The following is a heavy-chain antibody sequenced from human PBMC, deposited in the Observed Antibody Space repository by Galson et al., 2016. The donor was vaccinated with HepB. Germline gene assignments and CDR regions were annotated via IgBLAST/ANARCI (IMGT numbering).Heavy chain of an antibody. D-gene: IGHD3-9*01. CDR2: MTPNSGNT. Sequence: SVEVACKASGYTFTSYGINCVRQATGHGPECRGWMTPNSGNTGHAQKLRGRVTMSRKISISTAYMELSSLRSDDTAVYYCARGREHYEILAGSNWFDPWGQGTLVTVSS. CDR1: GYTFTSYG. J-gene: IGHJ5*02. CDR3: ARGREHYEILAGSNWFDP. V-gene: IGHV1-8*01.